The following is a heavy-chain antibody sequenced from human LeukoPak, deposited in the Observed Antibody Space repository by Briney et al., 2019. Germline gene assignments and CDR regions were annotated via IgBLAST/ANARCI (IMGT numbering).Heavy chain of an antibody. CDR3: ASRSSGYYYGMDV. D-gene: IGHD6-6*01. J-gene: IGHJ6*02. CDR1: GGSINSYY. Sequence: SETLSLTCTVSGGSINSYYWSWIRQPPGKGLEWIGYISSSASTNYNPSLKSRVTISVDTSKNQFSLKLTSVTAADTAVYYCASRSSGYYYGMDVWGQGTTVTVSS. CDR2: ISSSAST. V-gene: IGHV4-59*01.